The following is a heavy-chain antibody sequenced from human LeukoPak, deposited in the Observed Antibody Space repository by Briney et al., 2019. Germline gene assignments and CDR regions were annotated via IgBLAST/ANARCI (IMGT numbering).Heavy chain of an antibody. D-gene: IGHD2-2*01. V-gene: IGHV4-39*01. CDR2: IYYSGST. Sequence: SETLSLTCTVSGDSISSSSHYWGWIRQPPGKGLEWIGTIYYSGSTYYNPSLKSRVTMSVDTSKNQFSLKLSSVTAADTAVYYCARHSNGGCSSTRCHIDYWGQGTLVAVSS. CDR1: GDSISSSSHY. CDR3: ARHSNGGCSSTRCHIDY. J-gene: IGHJ4*02.